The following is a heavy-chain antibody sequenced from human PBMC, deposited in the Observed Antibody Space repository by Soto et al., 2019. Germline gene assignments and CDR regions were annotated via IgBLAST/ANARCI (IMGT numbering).Heavy chain of an antibody. CDR1: GGTFSSYT. D-gene: IGHD2-15*01. Sequence: QVQLVQSGAEVKKPGSSVKVSCKASGGTFSSYTISWVRQAPGQGLEWMGRIIPILGIANYAQKFQGRVTITADKSTSTACMELSSLRSEYTAVYYCARGCSGGSCYLVSAEYFPHWGQGTLVTVSS. V-gene: IGHV1-69*02. CDR2: IIPILGIA. J-gene: IGHJ1*01. CDR3: ARGCSGGSCYLVSAEYFPH.